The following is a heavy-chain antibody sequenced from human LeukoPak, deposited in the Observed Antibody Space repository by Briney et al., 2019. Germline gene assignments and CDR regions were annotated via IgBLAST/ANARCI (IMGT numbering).Heavy chain of an antibody. Sequence: PSETLSLTCGVSGDSISSYKWWSWVRQAPGKGLEWIGEVFHNGATNYNPSLKSRVTISIDKSKNQFSLLLSSVTAADTALYYCAREGNSHYSLDYWGQGTLVTVSS. CDR1: GDSISSYKW. J-gene: IGHJ4*02. D-gene: IGHD2/OR15-2a*01. CDR3: AREGNSHYSLDY. CDR2: VFHNGAT. V-gene: IGHV4-4*02.